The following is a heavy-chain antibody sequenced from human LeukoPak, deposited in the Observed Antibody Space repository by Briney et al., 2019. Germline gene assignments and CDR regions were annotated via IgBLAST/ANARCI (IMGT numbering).Heavy chain of an antibody. CDR2: ISYDGSNK. Sequence: GRSLRLSCAASGFTFSSYAMHWVRQAPGKGLEWVAVISYDGSNKYYADSVKGRFTISRDNSKNTLYLQMNSLRAEDTAVYYCASRFTVVPAAISSNYYYYMDVWGKGTTVTVSS. V-gene: IGHV3-30*04. CDR3: ASRFTVVPAAISSNYYYYMDV. CDR1: GFTFSSYA. D-gene: IGHD2-2*02. J-gene: IGHJ6*03.